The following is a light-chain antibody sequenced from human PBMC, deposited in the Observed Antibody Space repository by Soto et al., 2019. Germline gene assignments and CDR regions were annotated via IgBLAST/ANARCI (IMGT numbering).Light chain of an antibody. CDR1: SSDVGGYNY. CDR2: GVT. Sequence: QSVLTQPASVSGSPGQSVTISCTGTSSDVGGYNYVSWYEQLPGEAPKLIIYGVTVRPSAVSNCFSGSKSGNTASLTVPGVQAEDEGDYYCSSYTETRPYLFGHGTMVTVX. J-gene: IGLJ1*01. V-gene: IGLV2-14*01. CDR3: SSYTETRPYL.